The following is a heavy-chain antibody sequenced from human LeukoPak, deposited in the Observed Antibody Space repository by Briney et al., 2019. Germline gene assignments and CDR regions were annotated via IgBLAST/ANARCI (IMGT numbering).Heavy chain of an antibody. CDR1: GGSISSYY. V-gene: IGHV4-59*01. J-gene: IGHJ5*02. D-gene: IGHD3-22*01. Sequence: PSETLSLTCTVSGGSISSYYWSWIRQPPGKGLEWIGYIYYSGSTNYNPSLKSRVTISVDTSKNQFSLKLSSVTAADTAVYYCAREKYYYDSSGYYPNWFDPWGQGTLVTVSS. CDR3: AREKYYYDSSGYYPNWFDP. CDR2: IYYSGST.